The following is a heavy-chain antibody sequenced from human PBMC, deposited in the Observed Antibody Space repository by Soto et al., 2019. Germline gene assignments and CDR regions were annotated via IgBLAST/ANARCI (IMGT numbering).Heavy chain of an antibody. CDR1: GYTFTSYG. J-gene: IGHJ3*02. Sequence: ASVKVSCKASGYTFTSYGIRWVRQAPGHGLEWMGWISAYNGNTNYAQKLQGRVTMTTDTSTSTAYMELRSLRSDDTAVYYCARMSSSGFPPGYVAFDIWGQGTMVPVSS. D-gene: IGHD6-13*01. V-gene: IGHV1-18*01. CDR2: ISAYNGNT. CDR3: ARMSSSGFPPGYVAFDI.